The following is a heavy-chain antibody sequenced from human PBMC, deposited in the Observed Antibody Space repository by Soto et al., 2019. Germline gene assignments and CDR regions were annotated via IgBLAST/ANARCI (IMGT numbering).Heavy chain of an antibody. Sequence: EVKLVESGGGLVQPGGSLRISCAASGFTFRSYEMNWVRQAPGKGLEWVSYISSRATGIFYADSVKGRFTISRDDANNSLYLQMNSLRGEDTAVYYCVRPRAFDGYDGGYFFDLWGQGTVVTGSS. CDR2: ISSRATGI. CDR1: GFTFRSYE. V-gene: IGHV3-48*03. CDR3: VRPRAFDGYDGGYFFDL. J-gene: IGHJ4*02. D-gene: IGHD5-12*01.